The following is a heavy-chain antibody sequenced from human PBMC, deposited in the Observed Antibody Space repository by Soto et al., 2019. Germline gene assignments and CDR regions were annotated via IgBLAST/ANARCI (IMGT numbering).Heavy chain of an antibody. Sequence: SETLSLTCTVSGGSISSYYWSWIRQPPGKGLEWIGYIYYSGSTNYNPSLKSRVTISVDTSKNQFSLKLSSVTAADTAVYYCARGVAVAGNHWFDPWGQGTLVTVSS. CDR3: ARGVAVAGNHWFDP. D-gene: IGHD6-19*01. V-gene: IGHV4-59*01. CDR1: GGSISSYY. CDR2: IYYSGST. J-gene: IGHJ5*02.